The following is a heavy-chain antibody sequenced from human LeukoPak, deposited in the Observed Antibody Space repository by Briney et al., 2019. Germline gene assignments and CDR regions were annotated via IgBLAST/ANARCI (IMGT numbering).Heavy chain of an antibody. CDR1: GFSFMNAR. V-gene: IGHV3-15*01. CDR3: TSKPMDYYGSGSLDY. J-gene: IGHJ4*02. Sequence: GGSLRLSCAASGFSFMNARMIWVRQAPGKGLEWVGRIKSNADGGTPDYAAPARGRFTISRDDSKNTLYLQMNSLETEDTAVYYCTSKPMDYYGSGSLDYWGQGTLVTVSS. CDR2: IKSNADGGTP. D-gene: IGHD3-10*01.